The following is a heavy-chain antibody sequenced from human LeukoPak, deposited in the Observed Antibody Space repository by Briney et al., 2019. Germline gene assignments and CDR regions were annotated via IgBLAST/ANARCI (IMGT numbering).Heavy chain of an antibody. V-gene: IGHV4-34*01. CDR1: GGSFSGYY. CDR2: INHSGST. CDR3: ARWRLLRNSCNWNSRTAYDY. Sequence: SETLSLTCAVYGGSFSGYYWSWIRQPPGKGLEWIGEINHSGSTNYNPSLKSRVTISVDTSKNQFSLKLSSVTAADTAVYYCARWRLLRNSCNWNSRTAYDYWGQGTLVTVSS. D-gene: IGHD1/OR15-1a*01. J-gene: IGHJ4*02.